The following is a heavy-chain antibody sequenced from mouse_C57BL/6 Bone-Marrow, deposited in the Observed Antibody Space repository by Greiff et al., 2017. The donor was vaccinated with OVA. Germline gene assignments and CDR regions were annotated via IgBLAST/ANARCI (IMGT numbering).Heavy chain of an antibody. CDR1: GFTFSDAW. J-gene: IGHJ3*01. CDR3: TRRMVRRAWFAY. V-gene: IGHV6-6*01. D-gene: IGHD2-1*01. Sequence: EVKLMESGGGLVQPGGSMKLSCAASGFTFSDAWMDWVRQSPEKGLEWVAEIRNKANNHATYYAEAVKGRFTISRDDSKSSVYLQMNSLRAEDTGIYYCTRRMVRRAWFAYWGQGTLVTVSA. CDR2: IRNKANNHAT.